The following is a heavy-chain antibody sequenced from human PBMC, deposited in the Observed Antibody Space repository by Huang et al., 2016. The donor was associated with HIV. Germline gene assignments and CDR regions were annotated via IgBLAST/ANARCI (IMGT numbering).Heavy chain of an antibody. CDR1: GFSLTTPGVG. Sequence: QITLRESGPALVKPTQTLTLTCTFSGFSLTTPGVGVGWIRQPPGQALAWLAFIYSNGDGRYSPSLSSRLTITKDTSKNQVVLTMTNMDPVDTATYYCAHSTDASAATFYFDFWGQGTLVAVSS. D-gene: IGHD6-25*01. CDR3: AHSTDASAATFYFDF. V-gene: IGHV2-5*01. CDR2: IYSNGDG. J-gene: IGHJ4*02.